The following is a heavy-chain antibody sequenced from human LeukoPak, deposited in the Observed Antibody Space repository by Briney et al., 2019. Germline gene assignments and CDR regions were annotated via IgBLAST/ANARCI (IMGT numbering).Heavy chain of an antibody. CDR3: ASLKDSSGSAMPDY. D-gene: IGHD3-22*01. V-gene: IGHV3-33*01. CDR1: GFTFSSYG. Sequence: PGGSLRLSCAASGFTFSSYGMHWVRQAPGKGLEWVAVIWYDGSNKYYADSVKGRFTISRDNSKNTLYLQMNSLRAEDTAVYYCASLKDSSGSAMPDYWGQGTLVTVSS. J-gene: IGHJ4*02. CDR2: IWYDGSNK.